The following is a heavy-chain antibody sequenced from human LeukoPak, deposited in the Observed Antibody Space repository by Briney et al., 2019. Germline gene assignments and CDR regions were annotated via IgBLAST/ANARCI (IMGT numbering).Heavy chain of an antibody. CDR1: GFTFSSYG. CDR3: AREVDYYDTSDYFPLGY. Sequence: GGSLRLSCAASGFTFSSYGMSWVRQAPGQGLEWMGWINPNNGGTNYAQKFQGRVTMTRDTSISTAYMELSRLRSDDTAVYYCAREVDYYDTSDYFPLGYWGQGTLVTVSS. CDR2: INPNNGGT. V-gene: IGHV1-2*02. D-gene: IGHD3-22*01. J-gene: IGHJ4*02.